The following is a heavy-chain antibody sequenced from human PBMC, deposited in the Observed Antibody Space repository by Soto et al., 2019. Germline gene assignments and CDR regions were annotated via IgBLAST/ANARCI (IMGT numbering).Heavy chain of an antibody. V-gene: IGHV4-59*01. CDR1: GGSISSYY. Sequence: SETLSLTCTVSGGSISSYYWSWIRQPPGKGLEWIGYIYYSGSTNYNPPLKSRVTISVDTSKNQFSLKLSSVTAADTAVYYCARVDYGSGISWFDPWGQGTLVTVS. CDR3: ARVDYGSGISWFDP. J-gene: IGHJ5*02. CDR2: IYYSGST. D-gene: IGHD3-10*01.